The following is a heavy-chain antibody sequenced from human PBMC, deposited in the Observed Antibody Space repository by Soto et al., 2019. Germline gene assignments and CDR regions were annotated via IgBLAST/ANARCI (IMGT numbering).Heavy chain of an antibody. CDR3: ARSFLRITMIVPLDY. J-gene: IGHJ4*02. CDR1: GFPFSSYS. D-gene: IGHD3-22*01. V-gene: IGHV3-48*02. Sequence: PGGSLRLSCAASGFPFSSYSMNWVRRAPGKGLEWVSYISSSSSTIYYADSVKGRFTISRGNAKNSLYLQMNSLRDEDTAVYYCARSFLRITMIVPLDYWGQGTLVTVSS. CDR2: ISSSSSTI.